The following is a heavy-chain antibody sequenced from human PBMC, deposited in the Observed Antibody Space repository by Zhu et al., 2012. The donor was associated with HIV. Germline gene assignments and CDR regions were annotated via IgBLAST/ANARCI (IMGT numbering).Heavy chain of an antibody. CDR3: ARGNAGVTGFDF. CDR1: GGSISRYY. CDR2: IYTSGST. V-gene: IGHV4-4*09. J-gene: IGHJ4*02. D-gene: IGHD2-21*02. Sequence: QVQLQESGPGLVQPSETLSLTCTISGGSISRYYWGWIRQSPGKGLEWIGYIYTSGSTNYNPSLKSRVSISVDASKNQFSLKMNSMTAADTALYYCARGNAGVTGFDFWGQGMLVTVSS.